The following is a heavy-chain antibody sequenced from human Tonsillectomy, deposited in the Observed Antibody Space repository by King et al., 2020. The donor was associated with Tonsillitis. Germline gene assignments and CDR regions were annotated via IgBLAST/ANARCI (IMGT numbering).Heavy chain of an antibody. CDR2: ISSSSSYI. V-gene: IGHV3-21*01. Sequence: VQLVESGGGLVKPGGSLRLSCAASGFTFSSYSMNWVRQAPGKGLEWVSSISSSSSYIYYADSVKGRFTISRDNAKNSLYLQMNSLRAEDTAVYYCARTQDAYGEDVVYYGMDVWGQGTTVTVSS. D-gene: IGHD4-17*01. CDR1: GFTFSSYS. CDR3: ARTQDAYGEDVVYYGMDV. J-gene: IGHJ6*02.